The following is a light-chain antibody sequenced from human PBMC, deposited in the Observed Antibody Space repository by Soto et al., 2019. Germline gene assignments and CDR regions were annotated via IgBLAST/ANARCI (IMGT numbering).Light chain of an antibody. CDR1: QSVTSN. CDR3: QQYNHWPLM. CDR2: GGS. V-gene: IGKV3-15*01. J-gene: IGKJ1*01. Sequence: PGERVTVSCRASQSVTSNSLIWYQHEPGQAPRLFISGGSTRATGIPDRFSGSGSGTDFTLTISSLQPEDFAIYYCQQYNHWPLMFGQGTKVDIK.